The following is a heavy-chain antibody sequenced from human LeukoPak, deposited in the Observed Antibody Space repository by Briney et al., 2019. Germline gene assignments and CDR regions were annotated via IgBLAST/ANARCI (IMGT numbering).Heavy chain of an antibody. J-gene: IGHJ5*02. V-gene: IGHV6-1*01. Sequence: SQTLSLTCAISGDSVSSNSAAWNWIRQSPSRGLEWLGRTYYRSKWYNDYAVSVRSRITINPDTSKNQFSLQLNSVTPEDTAVYYCARQGYSSGYGWFDPWGQGTLVTVSS. D-gene: IGHD6-19*01. CDR3: ARQGYSSGYGWFDP. CDR1: GDSVSSNSAA. CDR2: TYYRSKWYN.